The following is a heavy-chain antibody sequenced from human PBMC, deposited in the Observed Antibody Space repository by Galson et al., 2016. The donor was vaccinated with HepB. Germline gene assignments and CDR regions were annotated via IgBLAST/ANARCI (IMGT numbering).Heavy chain of an antibody. CDR1: GFTLSSYS. V-gene: IGHV3-23*01. Sequence: SLRLSCAASGFTLSSYSMNWVRQAPRPGLEWVSGIRFSSLSTYYADSVTGRFSISGDTSNNTLYLKVGSLRADDTAVYYCVRSVVGGGRLLAFDVWGPGTMVTVSS. J-gene: IGHJ3*01. CDR2: IRFSSLST. D-gene: IGHD1-26*01. CDR3: VRSVVGGGRLLAFDV.